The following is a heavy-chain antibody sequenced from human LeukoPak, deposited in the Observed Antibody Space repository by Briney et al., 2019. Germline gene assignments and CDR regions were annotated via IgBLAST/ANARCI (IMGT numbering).Heavy chain of an antibody. V-gene: IGHV3-23*01. J-gene: IGHJ4*02. Sequence: PGGSLRLSCAASGFTFSSYAMNWVRQAPGKGLEWVSGIGGSGGTTDYADSVKGRFTISRDNSKNTLYLQMNSLRAEDTAVYYCAKDRMGSSWYGFDYWGQGTLVTVSS. D-gene: IGHD6-13*01. CDR1: GFTFSSYA. CDR2: IGGSGGTT. CDR3: AKDRMGSSWYGFDY.